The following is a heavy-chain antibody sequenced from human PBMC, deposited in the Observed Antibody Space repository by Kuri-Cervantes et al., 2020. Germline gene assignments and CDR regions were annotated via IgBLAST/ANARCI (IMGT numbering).Heavy chain of an antibody. D-gene: IGHD3-22*01. CDR1: GGTFSSYA. Sequence: SVKVSCKASGGTFSSYAISWVRQAPGQGLEWMGGIIPILGTANYAQKFQGRVTITTDESTSTAYMELSSLRSDDTAVYYCARVGKNYYDSSGYYYGYYYYYMDVWGKGTTVTVSS. J-gene: IGHJ6*03. CDR3: ARVGKNYYDSSGYYYGYYYYYMDV. CDR2: IIPILGTA. V-gene: IGHV1-69*05.